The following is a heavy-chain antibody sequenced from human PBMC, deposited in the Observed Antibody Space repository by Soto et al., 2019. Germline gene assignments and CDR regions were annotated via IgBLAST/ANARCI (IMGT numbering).Heavy chain of an antibody. CDR3: ARDLDFGVYYYYGMDV. CDR2: IWYDGSNK. CDR1: GFTFSSYG. V-gene: IGHV3-33*01. Sequence: GSLRLSCAASGFTFSSYGMHWVRQAPGKGLEWVAVIWYDGSNKYYADSVKGRFTISRDNSKNTLYLQMNSLRAEDTAVYYCARDLDFGVYYYYGMDVWGQGTTVTVSS. D-gene: IGHD3-3*01. J-gene: IGHJ6*02.